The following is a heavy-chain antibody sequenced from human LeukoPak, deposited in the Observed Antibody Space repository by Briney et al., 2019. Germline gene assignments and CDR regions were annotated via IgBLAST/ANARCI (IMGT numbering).Heavy chain of an antibody. Sequence: QTGGSLRLSCAASGFTFSSYAMSWVRQAPGKGLEWVSTLSGVGNSTYYADSVKGRFTISRDSPKNTLYLQMNSLRAEDTAVYFCAKGPMYYYDSSAPYPEYFQHWGQGTLVTVSS. V-gene: IGHV3-23*01. CDR1: GFTFSSYA. CDR2: LSGVGNST. D-gene: IGHD3-22*01. J-gene: IGHJ1*01. CDR3: AKGPMYYYDSSAPYPEYFQH.